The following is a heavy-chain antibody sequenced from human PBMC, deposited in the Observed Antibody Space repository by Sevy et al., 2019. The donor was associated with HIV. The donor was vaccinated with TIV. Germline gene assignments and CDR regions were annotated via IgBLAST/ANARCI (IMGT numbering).Heavy chain of an antibody. CDR2: IYTSGSS. D-gene: IGHD3-22*01. CDR3: ARDRPEPSQLYYYDSSGPETATDWFDP. CDR1: GGSISSYY. V-gene: IGHV4-4*07. Sequence: SETLSLTCTVSGGSISSYYWSWIRQPAGKGLEWIGRIYTSGSSNYDRCLKRLVTMSVDTSKNQFSLKLSSVTAADTAVYYCARDRPEPSQLYYYDSSGPETATDWFDPWGQGTLVTVSS. J-gene: IGHJ5*02.